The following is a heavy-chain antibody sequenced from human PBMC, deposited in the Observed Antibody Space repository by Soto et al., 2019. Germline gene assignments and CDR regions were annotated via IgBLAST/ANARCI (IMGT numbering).Heavy chain of an antibody. Sequence: SETLSLTCTVSGDSISSNTYSWGWIRQPPGKGLEYIGTIHFSGNTYYNPSLNSRVTISVDTSKNQFSLKLTSVTAADTAVYYGARVGGGAFDFWGKGTMAT. D-gene: IGHD3-16*01. CDR2: IHFSGNT. CDR1: GDSISSNTYS. CDR3: ARVGGGAFDF. J-gene: IGHJ3*01. V-gene: IGHV4-39*07.